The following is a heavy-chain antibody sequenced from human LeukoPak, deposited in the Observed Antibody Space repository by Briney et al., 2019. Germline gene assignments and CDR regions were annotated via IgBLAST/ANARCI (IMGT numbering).Heavy chain of an antibody. D-gene: IGHD3-10*01. Sequence: GGALRLSCAASGFIFSNYAMTWARRTPGKGLEWGSAIIGSGGTTYYADSVKGRFTISRDSSPNTLYLQLSSLRAEDTAIYYCARGGSVFAYFFDFWGQGTLVTVSS. V-gene: IGHV3-23*01. CDR2: IIGSGGTT. J-gene: IGHJ4*02. CDR3: ARGGSVFAYFFDF. CDR1: GFIFSNYA.